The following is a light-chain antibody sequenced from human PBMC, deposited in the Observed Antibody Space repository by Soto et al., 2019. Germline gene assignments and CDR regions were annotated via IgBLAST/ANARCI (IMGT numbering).Light chain of an antibody. Sequence: EIVLTQSPATLSLSPGERATLSCRASQSVSSFLAWYQQKPGQPPRLLIYDASNRATGIPGRFSGSGSGTDFTLTISSLEPEDFAAYYCQQRVNWPPTFGPGTKVDIK. CDR2: DAS. J-gene: IGKJ3*01. V-gene: IGKV3-11*01. CDR3: QQRVNWPPT. CDR1: QSVSSF.